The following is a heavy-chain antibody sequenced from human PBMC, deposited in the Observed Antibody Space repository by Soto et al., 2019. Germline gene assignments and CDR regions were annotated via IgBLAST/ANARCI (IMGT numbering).Heavy chain of an antibody. J-gene: IGHJ4*02. V-gene: IGHV5-51*01. Sequence: PRESLKISCKGSGYSFTSYWIGWVRQMPGKGLEWMGIIYPGDSDTRYSPSFQGQVTISADKSISTAYLQWSSLKASDTAMYYCARQTPHYYDSSGYQGWPDYWGQGTLVTVSS. CDR2: IYPGDSDT. CDR3: ARQTPHYYDSSGYQGWPDY. CDR1: GYSFTSYW. D-gene: IGHD3-22*01.